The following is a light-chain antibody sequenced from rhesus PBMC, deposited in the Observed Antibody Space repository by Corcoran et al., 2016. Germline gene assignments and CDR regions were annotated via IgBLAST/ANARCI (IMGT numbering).Light chain of an antibody. J-gene: IGKJ4*01. CDR2: AAS. Sequence: DIHMTQSPSSLSASVGDKVTITCRASQGIRNALAWYQQKPGKAPKLLIYAASNLQSGVPSRFSVSGVGTDFTLTNSSLQPEDFAVYYCQQRNSYPLTFGGGTKVEIK. CDR1: QGIRNA. CDR3: QQRNSYPLT. V-gene: IGKV1-33*01.